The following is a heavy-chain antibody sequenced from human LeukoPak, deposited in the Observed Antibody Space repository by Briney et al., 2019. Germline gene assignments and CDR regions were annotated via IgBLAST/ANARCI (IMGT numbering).Heavy chain of an antibody. Sequence: GGSLRLSCAASGFTFSEYYMSWIRQAPGKGLEWISYISASGSSIQYADSVKGRFTISRDNAKNSLFLQMNSLRAEDTAVYYCAGTSSALLDYWGQGTLVTVSS. CDR2: ISASGSSI. D-gene: IGHD3-16*01. CDR3: AGTSSALLDY. J-gene: IGHJ4*02. V-gene: IGHV3-11*04. CDR1: GFTFSEYY.